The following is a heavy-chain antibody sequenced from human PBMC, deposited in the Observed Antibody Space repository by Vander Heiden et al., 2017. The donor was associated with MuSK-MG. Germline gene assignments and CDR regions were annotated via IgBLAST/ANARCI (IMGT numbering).Heavy chain of an antibody. CDR1: GFTFSSYS. CDR2: ISSSSSTI. J-gene: IGHJ5*02. CDR3: ATAPDQQLVRHNWFDP. D-gene: IGHD6-13*01. V-gene: IGHV3-48*02. Sequence: EVQLVESGGGLVQPGGSLRLSCAASGFTFSSYSMNWVRQAPGKGLEWVSYISSSSSTIYYADSVKGRFTISRDNAKNSLYLQMNSLRDEDTAVYYCATAPDQQLVRHNWFDPWGQGTLVTVSS.